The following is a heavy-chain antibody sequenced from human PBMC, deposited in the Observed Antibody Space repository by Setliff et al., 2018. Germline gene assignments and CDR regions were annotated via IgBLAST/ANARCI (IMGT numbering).Heavy chain of an antibody. CDR2: VYYSGTT. D-gene: IGHD3-22*01. Sequence: PSETLSLTCTVSGGSISTYYWSWILQTPVKGLEWIGYVYYSGTTNYNPLFKSRVTISVDRPKNQFSLKLSSVTAADTGVYYCARDSAPHSYHYDSSGYLDYWGQGALVTVSS. CDR3: ARDSAPHSYHYDSSGYLDY. CDR1: GGSISTYY. J-gene: IGHJ4*02. V-gene: IGHV4-59*01.